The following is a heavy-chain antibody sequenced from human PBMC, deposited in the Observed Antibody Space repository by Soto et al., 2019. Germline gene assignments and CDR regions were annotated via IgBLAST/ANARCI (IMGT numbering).Heavy chain of an antibody. CDR2: ISGSGGST. D-gene: IGHD3-22*01. V-gene: IGHV3-23*01. CDR1: GFTFSSYA. CDR3: AKYSPGNSRDGYNRYIDY. J-gene: IGHJ4*02. Sequence: HPGGSLRLSCAASGFTFSSYAMSWVRQAPGKGLEWVSAISGSGGSTYYADSVKGRFTISRDNSKNTLYLQMNSLRAEDTAVYYCAKYSPGNSRDGYNRYIDYWGQGTLVNVAS.